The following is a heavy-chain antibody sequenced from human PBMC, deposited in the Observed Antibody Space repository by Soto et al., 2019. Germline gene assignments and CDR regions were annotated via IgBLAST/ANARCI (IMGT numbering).Heavy chain of an antibody. Sequence: PGGSLRLSCAASGFTFSSYAMNWVRQAPGKGLEWVSAISGSGGDTYYADSVKGRFTISRDNSKNTLYLQMDSLRGEDTALYYCAKLTSVVAATFFDYWGQGTLVTVSS. D-gene: IGHD2-15*01. V-gene: IGHV3-23*01. J-gene: IGHJ4*02. CDR2: ISGSGGDT. CDR3: AKLTSVVAATFFDY. CDR1: GFTFSSYA.